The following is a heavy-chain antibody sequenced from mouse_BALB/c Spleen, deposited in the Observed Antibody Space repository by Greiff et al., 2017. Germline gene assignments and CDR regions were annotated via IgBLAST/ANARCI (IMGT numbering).Heavy chain of an antibody. J-gene: IGHJ3*01. V-gene: IGHV2-9*02. CDR3: ARGGLFSY. Sequence: VQGVESGPGLVAPSQSLSITCTVSGFSLTSYGVHWVRQPPGKGLEWLGVIWAGGSTNYNSALMSRLSISKDNSKSQVFLKMNSLQTDDTAMYYCARGGLFSYWGQGTLVTVSA. D-gene: IGHD3-1*01. CDR1: GFSLTSYG. CDR2: IWAGGST.